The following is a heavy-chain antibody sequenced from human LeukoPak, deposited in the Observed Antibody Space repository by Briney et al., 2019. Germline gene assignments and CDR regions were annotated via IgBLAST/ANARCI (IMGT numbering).Heavy chain of an antibody. CDR3: AREFGHNRWYFDY. CDR1: GFTFSSYA. D-gene: IGHD5-24*01. Sequence: GGSLRLSCAASGFTFSSYAMHWVRQAPGKGLEWVAVISYDGSNKYYADSVKGRFTISRDNSKNTLYLQMNSLRAEDTAVYYCAREFGHNRWYFDYWGQGALVTVSS. J-gene: IGHJ4*02. V-gene: IGHV3-30-3*01. CDR2: ISYDGSNK.